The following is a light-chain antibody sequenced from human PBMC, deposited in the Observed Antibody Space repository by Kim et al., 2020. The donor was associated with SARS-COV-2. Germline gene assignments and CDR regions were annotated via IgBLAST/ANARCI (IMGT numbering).Light chain of an antibody. CDR3: QVWDSSRDHRV. CDR1: NIGSKT. Sequence: SYELTQPPSVSVAPGKTARITCGGDNIGSKTVHWYQQKAGQAPVLAIYYHGDRPSGIPERFSGANSGNTATLTNIRVEAGDEADDYCQVWDSSRDHRVFG. CDR2: YHG. V-gene: IGLV3-21*04. J-gene: IGLJ2*01.